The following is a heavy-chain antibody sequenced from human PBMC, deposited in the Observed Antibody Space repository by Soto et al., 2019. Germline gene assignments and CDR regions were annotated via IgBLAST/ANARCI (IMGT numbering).Heavy chain of an antibody. J-gene: IGHJ6*02. CDR3: ARDRDILTGFYGMDV. Sequence: ASVKVSCMASGYTFTGYYMHLVRQAPGQGLEWMXWIXXXXGGTXYXXXXXXWVTMTRDTSISTAYMELSRLRSDDTAVYYCARDRDILTGFYGMDVWGQGTTVTVSS. CDR2: IXXXXGGT. D-gene: IGHD3-9*01. CDR1: GYTFTGYY. V-gene: IGHV1-2*04.